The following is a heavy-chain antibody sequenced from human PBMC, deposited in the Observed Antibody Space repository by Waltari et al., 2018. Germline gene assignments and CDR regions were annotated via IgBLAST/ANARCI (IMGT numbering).Heavy chain of an antibody. CDR2: IYHSGST. CDR3: ARWVGYGDLYFFDY. CDR1: GYSISSGSY. D-gene: IGHD4-17*01. Sequence: QVQLQESGPGLVKPSETLSLTCAVPGYSISSGSYWGWIRQPPGKGLEWSGSIYHSGSTYYNPSLKSRVTISVDTSKNQFSLKLSSVTAADTAVYYCARWVGYGDLYFFDYWGQGTLVTVSS. J-gene: IGHJ4*02. V-gene: IGHV4-38-2*01.